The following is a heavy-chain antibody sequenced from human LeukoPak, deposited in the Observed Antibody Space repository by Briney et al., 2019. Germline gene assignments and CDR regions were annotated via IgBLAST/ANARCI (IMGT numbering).Heavy chain of an antibody. CDR1: GFTVSSDY. J-gene: IGHJ4*02. D-gene: IGHD2-2*01. Sequence: GGSLRLSCAASGFTVSSDYMSWVRQAPGKGLEWVSVIYSGGSTYYADSVKGRFTISRHNSKNTLYLQMNSLRAEDTAVYYCARDPQYCSSTSCYGYFDYWGQGTLVTVSS. CDR3: ARDPQYCSSTSCYGYFDY. V-gene: IGHV3-53*01. CDR2: IYSGGST.